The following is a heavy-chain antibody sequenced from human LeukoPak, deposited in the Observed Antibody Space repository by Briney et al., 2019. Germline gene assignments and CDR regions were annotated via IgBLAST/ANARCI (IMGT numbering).Heavy chain of an antibody. CDR1: GFTFSSYG. J-gene: IGHJ4*02. CDR3: ARVKNHRGIAVAGSDY. D-gene: IGHD6-13*01. V-gene: IGHV3-30*02. CDR2: IRYDGSNK. Sequence: GGSLRLSCAASGFTFSSYGMHWVRQAPGKGLEWVAFIRYDGSNKYYADSVKGRFTISRDNSKNSLYLQMNSLRAEDTAVYYCARVKNHRGIAVAGSDYWGQGTQVTVSS.